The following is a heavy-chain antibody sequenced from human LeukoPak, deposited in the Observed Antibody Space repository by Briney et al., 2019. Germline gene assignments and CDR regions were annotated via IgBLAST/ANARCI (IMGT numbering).Heavy chain of an antibody. CDR2: IRYDGSIK. Sequence: GGSLRLSCAASGFTFSSYGMNWVRQAPGKGLEWVAFIRYDGSIKYSADSVKGRFTISRDNSKNTLFLQMNSLRAEDTAVYYCARAAGSSGWRRFGNFDYWGQGTLVTVSS. V-gene: IGHV3-30*02. CDR1: GFTFSSYG. CDR3: ARAAGSSGWRRFGNFDY. D-gene: IGHD6-19*01. J-gene: IGHJ4*02.